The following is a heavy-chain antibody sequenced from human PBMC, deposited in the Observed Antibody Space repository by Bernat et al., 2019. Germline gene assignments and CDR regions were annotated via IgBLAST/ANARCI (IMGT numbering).Heavy chain of an antibody. CDR2: IYYSGST. Sequence: QLQLQESGPGLVKPSETLSLTCTVSGGSISSSSYYWGWIRQPPGKGLEWIGSIYYSGSTYYNPSLKSRVTISVDTSKNQFSLKLGSVTAADTAVYYCARHVVRRYDILTGYYGPPSYGMDVWGQGTTVTVSS. J-gene: IGHJ6*02. D-gene: IGHD3-9*01. CDR3: ARHVVRRYDILTGYYGPPSYGMDV. V-gene: IGHV4-39*01. CDR1: GGSISSSSYY.